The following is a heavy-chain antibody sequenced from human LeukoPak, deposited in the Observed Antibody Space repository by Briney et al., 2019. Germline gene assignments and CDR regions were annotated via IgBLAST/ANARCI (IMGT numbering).Heavy chain of an antibody. CDR3: VRDYRYGLDY. J-gene: IGHJ4*02. D-gene: IGHD5-18*01. Sequence: GGSLRLSCAASGFTFNVYTMNWVRKAPGKGLEWISYISTSSSATYYSDSVKGRFTISRDYAKNSLYLQMNSLRDEDTAVYYCVRDYRYGLDYWGQGTLVIVSS. CDR2: ISTSSSAT. CDR1: GFTFNVYT. V-gene: IGHV3-48*02.